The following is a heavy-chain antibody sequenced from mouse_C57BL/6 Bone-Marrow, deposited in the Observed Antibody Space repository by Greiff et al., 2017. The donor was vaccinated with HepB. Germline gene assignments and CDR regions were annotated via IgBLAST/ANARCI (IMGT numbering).Heavy chain of an antibody. CDR3: ARWMVPPYAMDY. CDR1: GYSFTGYY. V-gene: IGHV1-42*01. CDR2: INPSTGGT. Sequence: EVQLQQSGPELVKPGASVKISCKVSGYSFTGYYMNWVKQSPEKSLEWIGEINPSTGGTTYNQKFKAKATLTVDKSSSTAYMQLKSLTSEDSAVYYCARWMVPPYAMDYWGQGTSVTVSS. J-gene: IGHJ4*01. D-gene: IGHD2-3*01.